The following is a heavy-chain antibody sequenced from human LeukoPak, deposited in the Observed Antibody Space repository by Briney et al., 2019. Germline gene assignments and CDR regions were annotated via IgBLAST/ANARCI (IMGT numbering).Heavy chain of an antibody. V-gene: IGHV3-23*01. Sequence: GGSLRLSCAASGFTFSSYAMSWVRQAPGKGLEWVSAISGSGGSTYYADSVKGRFTISRDNSKNTLYLQMNSLRAEDTAVYYCAREYCSTTRCYMADYWGQGTLVTVSS. J-gene: IGHJ4*02. CDR3: AREYCSTTRCYMADY. CDR2: ISGSGGST. CDR1: GFTFSSYA. D-gene: IGHD2-2*01.